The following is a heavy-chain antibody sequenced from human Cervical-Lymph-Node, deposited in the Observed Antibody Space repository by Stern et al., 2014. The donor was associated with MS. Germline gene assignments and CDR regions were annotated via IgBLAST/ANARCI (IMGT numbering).Heavy chain of an antibody. CDR1: GFTFDDYT. D-gene: IGHD1-26*01. V-gene: IGHV3-43*01. Sequence: EVQLVESGGVVVRPGGSLRLSCAASGFTFDDYTMHWVRQAPGKGLELVSLISWDGGSTYYADSVKGRFTISRDNSKNSLYLQMNSLRTEDTALYYCAKDRWELLREGYYFDYWGQGTLVTVSS. CDR3: AKDRWELLREGYYFDY. J-gene: IGHJ4*02. CDR2: ISWDGGST.